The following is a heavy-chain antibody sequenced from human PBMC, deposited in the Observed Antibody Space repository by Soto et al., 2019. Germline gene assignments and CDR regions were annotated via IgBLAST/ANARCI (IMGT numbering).Heavy chain of an antibody. D-gene: IGHD6-19*01. J-gene: IGHJ4*02. V-gene: IGHV3-23*01. CDR1: GFTFSSYA. CDR3: ARSGYSSGWYYFDY. CDR2: ISGSGGST. Sequence: GGSLRLSCAASGFTFSSYAMSWVRQAPGKGLEWVSAISGSGGSTYYADSVKGRFTISRDNSKNTLYLQMNSLRAEDTAVYYCARSGYSSGWYYFDYWGQGTLVTVSS.